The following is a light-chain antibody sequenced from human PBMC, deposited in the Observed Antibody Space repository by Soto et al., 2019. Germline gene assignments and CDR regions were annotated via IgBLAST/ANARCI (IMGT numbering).Light chain of an antibody. CDR1: QSVGSY. V-gene: IGKV3-11*01. CDR2: DAS. Sequence: EIVLTQSPATLSLSPGERATLSCRASQSVGSYLLWYQQKPGQTPRLLIYDASNRATGIPARFSGSGSETDFTLTISSLEPEDFAVYYCQHRMNWPLTFGQGTRLEI. CDR3: QHRMNWPLT. J-gene: IGKJ5*01.